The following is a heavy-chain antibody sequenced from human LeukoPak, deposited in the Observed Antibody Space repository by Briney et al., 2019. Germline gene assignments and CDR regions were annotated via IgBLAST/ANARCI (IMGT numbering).Heavy chain of an antibody. V-gene: IGHV3-11*01. CDR1: GFSLSDYY. D-gene: IGHD3-16*01. J-gene: IGHJ5*02. Sequence: PGGSLRLSCAASGFSLSDYYMSWVRQAPGKQPEWISYSTATGRSTDYADSVKGRFTISRDSAKNSVVLQMDRLRPEDTAVYFCTRERRGSYHAFASWGQGTLVSVSS. CDR2: STATGRST. CDR3: TRERRGSYHAFAS.